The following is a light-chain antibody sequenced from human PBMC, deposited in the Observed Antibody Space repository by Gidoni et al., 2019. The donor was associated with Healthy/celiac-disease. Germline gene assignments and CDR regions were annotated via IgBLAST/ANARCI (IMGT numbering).Light chain of an antibody. CDR3: QQSYSTPQIT. V-gene: IGKV1-39*01. Sequence: DIQMTQSPSSLSASVGDRVTITCRASQSISSYLNWYQQKPGKAPKLLIYAASILQSGVPSRFSVSGSGTDFTLTISSLQPEDFATYYCQQSYSTPQITFGQGTRLEIK. J-gene: IGKJ5*01. CDR2: AAS. CDR1: QSISSY.